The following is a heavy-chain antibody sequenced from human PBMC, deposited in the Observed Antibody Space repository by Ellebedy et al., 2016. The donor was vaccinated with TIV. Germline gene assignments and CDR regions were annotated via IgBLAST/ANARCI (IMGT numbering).Heavy chain of an antibody. Sequence: ASVKVSCKASGFTLIGHYIHWVRQAPGQGLEWIGAFLPMFGTANSAQKFQGRVTITADESMTTAYMDLSSLRSEDTAVYYCARVRWATVARGVPFHYGMDVWGQGTTVTVTS. V-gene: IGHV1-69*13. CDR1: GFTLIGHY. CDR3: ARVRWATVARGVPFHYGMDV. CDR2: FLPMFGTA. J-gene: IGHJ6*02. D-gene: IGHD3-10*01.